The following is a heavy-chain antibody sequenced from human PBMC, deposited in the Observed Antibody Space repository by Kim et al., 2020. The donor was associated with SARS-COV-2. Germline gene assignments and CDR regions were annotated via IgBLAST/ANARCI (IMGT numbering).Heavy chain of an antibody. CDR2: ISGSGGST. D-gene: IGHD5-18*01. CDR3: AKGISWILLWGGYYFDY. Sequence: GGSLRLSCAASGFTFSSYAMSWVRQAPGKGLEWVSAISGSGGSTYYADSVKGRFTISRDNSKNTLYLQMNSLRAEDTAVYYCAKGISWILLWGGYYFDYWGQGALVTVSS. J-gene: IGHJ4*02. CDR1: GFTFSSYA. V-gene: IGHV3-23*01.